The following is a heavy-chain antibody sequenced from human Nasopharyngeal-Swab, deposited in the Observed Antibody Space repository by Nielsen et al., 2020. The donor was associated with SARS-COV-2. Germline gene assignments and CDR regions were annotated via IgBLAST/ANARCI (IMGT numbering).Heavy chain of an antibody. CDR3: VRAGYSGTYGLFDY. CDR2: INTDGTTT. CDR1: GFTFTSYW. J-gene: IGHJ4*02. Sequence: GGSPRLSCAASGFTFTSYWMHWVRQVPGKGLVWVSRINTDGTTTTYADSVKGRFTISRDNAKNTLYLQMNNLRVEDTGVYYCVRAGYSGTYGLFDYWGQGTLVTVSS. D-gene: IGHD1-26*01. V-gene: IGHV3-74*01.